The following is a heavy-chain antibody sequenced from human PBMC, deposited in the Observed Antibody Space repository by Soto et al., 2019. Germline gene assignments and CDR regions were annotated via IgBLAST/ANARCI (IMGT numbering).Heavy chain of an antibody. V-gene: IGHV4-4*02. Sequence: PSETLSLTCAVSGGSISSSNWWSWVRQPPGKGLEWIGEIYHSGSTNYNPSLKSRVTISVDKSKNRFSLKLSSVTAADTAVYYCARRGYDFWSGYYPNDAFDIWGQGTMVTVSS. J-gene: IGHJ3*02. CDR1: GGSISSSNW. CDR2: IYHSGST. D-gene: IGHD3-3*01. CDR3: ARRGYDFWSGYYPNDAFDI.